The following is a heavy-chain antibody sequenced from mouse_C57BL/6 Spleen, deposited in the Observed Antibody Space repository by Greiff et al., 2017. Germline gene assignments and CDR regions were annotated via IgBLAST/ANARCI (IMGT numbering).Heavy chain of an antibody. Sequence: QVQLKQSGAELVKPGASVKLSCKASGYTFTEYTIHWVKQRSGQGLEWIGWFYPGSGSIKYNEKFKDKATLTADKSSSKVYMELSRLTSEDSAVYFCARHGVLDYYGSSSYFDYWGQGTTLTVSS. CDR3: ARHGVLDYYGSSSYFDY. J-gene: IGHJ2*01. CDR1: GYTFTEYT. V-gene: IGHV1-62-2*01. CDR2: FYPGSGSI. D-gene: IGHD1-1*01.